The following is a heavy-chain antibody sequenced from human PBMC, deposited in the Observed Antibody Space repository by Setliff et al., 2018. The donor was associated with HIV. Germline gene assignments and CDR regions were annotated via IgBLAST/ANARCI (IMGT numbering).Heavy chain of an antibody. CDR2: VYHSGST. CDR1: GGSISGSSYY. Sequence: LTCTVSGGSISGSSYYWGWIRQPPGKGLEWIGSVYHSGSTYYNPSLKSRVTISVDKSKNQFSVKLRYVTAADTAVYYCARVRFFVRIGYFAGPYYFLDSWGQGTLVTVSS. CDR3: ARVRFFVRIGYFAGPYYFLDS. J-gene: IGHJ4*02. V-gene: IGHV4-39*07. D-gene: IGHD3-22*01.